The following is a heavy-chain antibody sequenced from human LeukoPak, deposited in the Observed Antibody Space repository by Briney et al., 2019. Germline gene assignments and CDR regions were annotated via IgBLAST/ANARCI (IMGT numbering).Heavy chain of an antibody. CDR2: IRYDGSNK. CDR1: GFTFSSYG. J-gene: IGHJ4*02. V-gene: IGHV3-30*02. D-gene: IGHD6-19*01. CDR3: AKGQQWLVQYYFDY. Sequence: GGSLRLSCAASGFTFSSYGMHWVRQAPGKGLEWVAFIRYDGSNKYYADSVKGRFTISRDNSKNTLYLQMNSLRAEDTAVYYCAKGQQWLVQYYFDYWGQGTLVTVSS.